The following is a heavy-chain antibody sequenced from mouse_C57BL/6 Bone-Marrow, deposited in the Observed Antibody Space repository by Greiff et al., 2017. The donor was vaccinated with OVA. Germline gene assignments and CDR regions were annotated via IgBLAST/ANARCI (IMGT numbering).Heavy chain of an antibody. D-gene: IGHD3-2*02. CDR2: ISNLAYSI. Sequence: EVQVVESGGGLVQPGGSLKLSCAASGFTFSDYGMAWVRQAPRKGPEWVAFISNLAYSIYYADTVTGRFTISRENAKNTLYLEMSSLRSEDTAMYYCARRGTAQATNYAMDYWGQGTSVTVSS. CDR1: GFTFSDYG. V-gene: IGHV5-15*04. J-gene: IGHJ4*01. CDR3: ARRGTAQATNYAMDY.